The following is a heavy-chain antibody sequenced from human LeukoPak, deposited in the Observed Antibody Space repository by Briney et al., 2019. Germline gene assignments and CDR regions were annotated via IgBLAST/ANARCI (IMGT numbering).Heavy chain of an antibody. CDR3: ARATGLSHFDY. CDR1: TYTFTNNY. D-gene: IGHD1-14*01. V-gene: IGHV1-46*01. CDR2: INPNDGST. Sequence: ASVKVSCKASTYTFTNNYLHWVRQAPGQGLEWMGLINPNDGSTDYAQKFQGRVTMTRDTSTSTVYMELSSLRSEDTAVYYCARATGLSHFDYWGQGTLVTVSS. J-gene: IGHJ4*02.